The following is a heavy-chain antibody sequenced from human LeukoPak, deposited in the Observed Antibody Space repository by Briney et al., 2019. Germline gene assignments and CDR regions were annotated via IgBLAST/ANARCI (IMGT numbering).Heavy chain of an antibody. V-gene: IGHV3-23*01. D-gene: IGHD1-26*01. CDR2: ISGSGGST. Sequence: GGSLRLSCAASGFTFSSYSMNWVRQAPGKGLEWVSAISGSGGSTYYADSVKGRFTISRDNSKNTLYLQMNSLRAEDTAVYYCAKDRAPGATGDDYWGQGTLVTVSS. CDR1: GFTFSSYS. J-gene: IGHJ4*02. CDR3: AKDRAPGATGDDY.